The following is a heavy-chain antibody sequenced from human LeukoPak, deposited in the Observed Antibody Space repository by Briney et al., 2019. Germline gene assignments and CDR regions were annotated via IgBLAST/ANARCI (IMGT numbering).Heavy chain of an antibody. CDR3: ARDLGSYDFWSGYWAPGVGYMDV. D-gene: IGHD3-3*01. V-gene: IGHV4-59*01. CDR2: IYYSGST. Sequence: SETLSLTCTVSGGSIRSYYWSWIRQPPGKGLEWIGCIYYSGSTNYNPSLKSRVTISVDTSKNQFSLKLSSVTAADTAVYYCARDLGSYDFWSGYWAPGVGYMDVWGKGTTVTVSS. CDR1: GGSIRSYY. J-gene: IGHJ6*03.